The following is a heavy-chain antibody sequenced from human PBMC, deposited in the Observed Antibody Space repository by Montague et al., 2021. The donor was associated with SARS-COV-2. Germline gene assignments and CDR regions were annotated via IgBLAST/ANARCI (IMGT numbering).Heavy chain of an antibody. Sequence: SLRLSCAASGFTFSSYAMHWVRQAPGKGLEWVAVISYGGSNKYYADSVKGRFTISRDNSKNTLYLQMNSLRAEDTAVYYCARDGRYCSGGSCSAFDIWGQGTMVTVSS. J-gene: IGHJ3*02. V-gene: IGHV3-30-3*01. CDR1: GFTFSSYA. CDR3: ARDGRYCSGGSCSAFDI. D-gene: IGHD2-15*01. CDR2: ISYGGSNK.